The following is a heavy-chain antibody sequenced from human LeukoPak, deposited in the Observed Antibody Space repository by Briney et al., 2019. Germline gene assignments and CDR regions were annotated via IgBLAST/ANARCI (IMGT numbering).Heavy chain of an antibody. CDR2: IYHSGST. CDR1: GGSISSGGYS. CDR3: ARGQSYGDSPLDFDY. D-gene: IGHD4-17*01. V-gene: IGHV4-30-2*01. Sequence: SQTLSLTCAVSGGSISSGGYSWSWIRQPPGKGLEWIGYIYHSGSTYYNPSLKSRVTISVDRSKNQFSLKLSSVTAADTAVYYCARGQSYGDSPLDFDYWGQGTLVTVSS. J-gene: IGHJ4*02.